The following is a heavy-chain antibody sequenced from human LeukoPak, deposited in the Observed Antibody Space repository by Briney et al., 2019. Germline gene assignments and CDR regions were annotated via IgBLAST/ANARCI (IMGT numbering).Heavy chain of an antibody. CDR1: GFTFSNYE. Sequence: GGSLRLSCAASGFTFSNYEMNWVRQAPGKGLGWVSYISSSGSTIYYADSVKGRFTISRDNAKNSLFLKMHSLRAEDTAVYYCARDFYSGSYVGVYWGQETLVTVSS. CDR2: ISSSGSTI. CDR3: ARDFYSGSYVGVY. V-gene: IGHV3-48*03. J-gene: IGHJ4*02. D-gene: IGHD1-26*01.